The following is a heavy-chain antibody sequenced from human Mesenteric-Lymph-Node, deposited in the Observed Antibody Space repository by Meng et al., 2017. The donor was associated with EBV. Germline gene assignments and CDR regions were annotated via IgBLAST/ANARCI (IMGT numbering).Heavy chain of an antibody. CDR1: CGSFSGYH. V-gene: IGHV4-34*01. D-gene: IGHD3-3*02. CDR3: ARGAIFGIVITYFDY. Sequence: GQPESWGAGLLDALETLSHDCEASCGSFSGYHWSWIRHPSGKGLEYIGEISLSGDTTYNPSLKSRVTISVYRSRNQFSLKMASVTAADTAVYYCARGAIFGIVITYFDYWSQGTLVTVSS. CDR2: ISLSGDT. J-gene: IGHJ4*02.